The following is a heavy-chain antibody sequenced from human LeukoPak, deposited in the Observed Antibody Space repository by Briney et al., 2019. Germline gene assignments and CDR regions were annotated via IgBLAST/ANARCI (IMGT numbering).Heavy chain of an antibody. J-gene: IGHJ5*02. Sequence: PGGSLRPSCAASGFTFSSYCMHWVRQAPGKGLEWMAAIWYDGSNKNYADSVKGRFTISRDNPKNTLYLQMNSLRADDTAVYYCAKDSVTYRRPSWLDLWRKGPLLSLSS. CDR2: IWYDGSNK. V-gene: IGHV3-33*06. D-gene: IGHD2-21*02. CDR1: GFTFSSYC. CDR3: AKDSVTYRRPSWLDL.